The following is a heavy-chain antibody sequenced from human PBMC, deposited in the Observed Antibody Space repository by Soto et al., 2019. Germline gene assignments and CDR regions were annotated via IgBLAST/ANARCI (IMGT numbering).Heavy chain of an antibody. V-gene: IGHV4-31*03. CDR3: ARERYYDGSGYRTLDY. J-gene: IGHJ4*02. CDR2: IYYSGST. Sequence: PSETLSLTCTVSGGSISSGVYYWSWIRQHPGKGLEWIGYIYYSGSTYYNPSLKSRVTISVDTSKNQFSLKLSSVTAADTAVYYCARERYYDGSGYRTLDYWGQGTLVTVSS. D-gene: IGHD3-22*01. CDR1: GGSISSGVYY.